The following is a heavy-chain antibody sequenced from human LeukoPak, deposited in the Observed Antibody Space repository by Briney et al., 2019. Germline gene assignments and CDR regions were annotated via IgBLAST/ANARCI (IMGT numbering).Heavy chain of an antibody. Sequence: PRGSLRLSCAASGFTFSSYAMHWVRQAPGKGLEWVAVISYDGSNKYYADSVKGRFTISRDNSKNTLYLQMNSLRAEDTAVYYCAKDFRLSKYYYDSSGPYWFDPWGQGTLVTVSS. CDR1: GFTFSSYA. J-gene: IGHJ5*02. D-gene: IGHD3-22*01. CDR3: AKDFRLSKYYYDSSGPYWFDP. CDR2: ISYDGSNK. V-gene: IGHV3-30-3*01.